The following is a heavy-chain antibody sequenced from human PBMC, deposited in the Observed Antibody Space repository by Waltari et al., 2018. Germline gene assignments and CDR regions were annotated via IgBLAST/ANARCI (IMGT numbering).Heavy chain of an antibody. CDR3: ARGLIGRDLDY. Sequence: EVQLVESGGGLVQPGGSLRLSCAASGFTFSSYDMHWVLQATGKGLEWVSAIGTAGDTYYPGAVKGRFTISSEKAKNSLYLQMNSLRAGDTAVYYCARGLIGRDLDYWGQGTLVTVSS. V-gene: IGHV3-13*01. J-gene: IGHJ4*02. CDR2: IGTAGDT. CDR1: GFTFSSYD.